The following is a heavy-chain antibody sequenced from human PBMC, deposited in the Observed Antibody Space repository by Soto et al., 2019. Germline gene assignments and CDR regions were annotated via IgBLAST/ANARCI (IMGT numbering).Heavy chain of an antibody. CDR1: GGSLSSSAYS. D-gene: IGHD3-22*01. Sequence: SSETLSLTCAVSGGSLSSSAYSWSWIRQPPGKGLEWIGFIYQSGSTYYNPSLKSRVTMSLDRTKNQFSLKLSSVTAADTAVYYCARELLFYDSDGFSWDDAFDIWGQGTMVT. CDR2: IYQSGST. CDR3: ARELLFYDSDGFSWDDAFDI. V-gene: IGHV4-30-2*01. J-gene: IGHJ3*02.